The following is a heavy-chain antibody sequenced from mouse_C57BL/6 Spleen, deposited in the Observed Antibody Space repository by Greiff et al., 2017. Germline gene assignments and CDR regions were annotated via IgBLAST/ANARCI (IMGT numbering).Heavy chain of an antibody. Sequence: QVQLQQPGAELVKPGASVKLSCKASGYTFTSYWMHWVKQRPGQGLEWIGMIHPNGGSTHYNEKFTSKATLTVDKSSSTAYMQLSSLTAEDSSVYYCASGGTSSWFAYWGQGTLVTVSA. CDR2: IHPNGGST. CDR1: GYTFTSYW. J-gene: IGHJ3*01. CDR3: ASGGTSSWFAY. D-gene: IGHD1-3*01. V-gene: IGHV1-64*01.